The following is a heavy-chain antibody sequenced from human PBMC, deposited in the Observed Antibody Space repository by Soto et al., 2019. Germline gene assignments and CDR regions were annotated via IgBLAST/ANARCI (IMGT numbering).Heavy chain of an antibody. D-gene: IGHD3-16*01. Sequence: ASVKVSCKASGYTFTSYYMHWVRQAPGQGLEWMGIINPSGGSTSYAQKFQGRVTMTRDTSTSTVYMELSSLRSEDTAVYYCARDQGITFGGVMESYGMDVWGQGTTVTVSS. J-gene: IGHJ6*02. CDR2: INPSGGST. V-gene: IGHV1-46*01. CDR1: GYTFTSYY. CDR3: ARDQGITFGGVMESYGMDV.